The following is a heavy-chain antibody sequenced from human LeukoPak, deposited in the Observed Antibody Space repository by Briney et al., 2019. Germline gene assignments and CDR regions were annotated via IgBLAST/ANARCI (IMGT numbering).Heavy chain of an antibody. CDR3: AKGRPGTYSSSWYYFDY. CDR2: ISWNSGSI. Sequence: GGSLRLSCAASGFTFDDYAMHWVRQAPGKGLEWVSGISWNSGSIGHADSVKGRFTISRDNAKNSLYLQMSSLRAEDTALYYCAKGRPGTYSSSWYYFDYWGQGTLVTVSS. J-gene: IGHJ4*02. CDR1: GFTFDDYA. V-gene: IGHV3-9*01. D-gene: IGHD6-13*01.